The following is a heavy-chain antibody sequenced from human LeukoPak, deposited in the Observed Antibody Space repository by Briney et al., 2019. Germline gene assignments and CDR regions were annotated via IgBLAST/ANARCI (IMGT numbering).Heavy chain of an antibody. CDR1: GFTFSSYG. D-gene: IGHD3-3*01. Sequence: PGGSLRLSCAASGFTFSSYGMHWVRQAPGKGLEWVAFIRYDGSNKYYADSVKGRFTISRDNSKNTLYLQMNSLRAEDTAVYYCAKEWYYDFWSGSNYRTHAFDIWGQGTMVTVSS. CDR2: IRYDGSNK. CDR3: AKEWYYDFWSGSNYRTHAFDI. V-gene: IGHV3-30*02. J-gene: IGHJ3*02.